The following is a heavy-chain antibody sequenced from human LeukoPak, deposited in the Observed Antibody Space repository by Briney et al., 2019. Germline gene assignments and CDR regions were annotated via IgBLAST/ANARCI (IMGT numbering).Heavy chain of an antibody. D-gene: IGHD1-26*01. CDR3: SRADSAAYPPTY. V-gene: IGHV3-21*04. CDR2: ISSSSSYI. J-gene: IGHJ4*02. CDR1: GFTFSSYS. Sequence: PGGSLRLSCAASGFTFSSYSMNWVRQAPGKGLEWVSSISSSSSYIYYADSVKGRFTISRDNAKNSLYLQMNSLRAEDTAFYYCSRADSAAYPPTYWGQGTLDTVSS.